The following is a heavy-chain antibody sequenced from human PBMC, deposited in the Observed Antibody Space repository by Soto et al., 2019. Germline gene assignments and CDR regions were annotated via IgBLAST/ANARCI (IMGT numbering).Heavy chain of an antibody. D-gene: IGHD1-26*01. CDR2: ISSSGSTI. CDR1: GFTFSSYS. Sequence: GGSLRLSCAASGFTFSSYSMHWVRQAPGKGLEWVSYISSSGSTIYYADTVKGRFTISRDDAKNSLYLQMNSLRDEDTAVYYCARPSVPCGSYSCHYWGQGTLVTVSS. J-gene: IGHJ4*02. CDR3: ARPSVPCGSYSCHY. V-gene: IGHV3-48*02.